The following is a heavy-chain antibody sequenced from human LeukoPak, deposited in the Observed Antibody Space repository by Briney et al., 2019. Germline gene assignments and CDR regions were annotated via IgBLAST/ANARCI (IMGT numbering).Heavy chain of an antibody. CDR3: ARGASGFGVIY. CDR2: IYPGDSDT. J-gene: IGHJ4*02. CDR1: GYSFTNYW. D-gene: IGHD3-3*01. V-gene: IGHV5-51*01. Sequence: GESLKIACKGSGYSFTNYWIGWVRQMPGKGLEWMGIIYPGDSDTRYSPSFQGQVTISADKSITTAYLQWSSLKASDTAMHYCARGASGFGVIYWGQGTLVTVSS.